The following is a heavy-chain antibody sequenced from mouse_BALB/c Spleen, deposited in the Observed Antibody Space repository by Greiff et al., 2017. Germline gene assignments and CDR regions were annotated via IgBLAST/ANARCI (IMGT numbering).Heavy chain of an antibody. CDR1: GYTFTDYN. D-gene: IGHD2-3*01. Sequence: EVQLQQSGPELVKPGASVKISCKASGYTFTDYNMHWVKQSHGKSLEWIGYIYPYNGGTGYNQKFKSKATLTVDNSSSTAYMELRSLTSEDSAVYYCARDDGYYFAYWGQGTLVTVSA. CDR3: ARDDGYYFAY. CDR2: IYPYNGGT. V-gene: IGHV1S29*02. J-gene: IGHJ3*01.